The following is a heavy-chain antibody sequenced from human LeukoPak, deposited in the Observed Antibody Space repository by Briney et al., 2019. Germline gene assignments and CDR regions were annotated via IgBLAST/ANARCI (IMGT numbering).Heavy chain of an antibody. Sequence: GGSLRLSCAASGFTFSSYAMSWVRQAPGKGLEWVSAISGSGGSTYYADSVKGRFTISRDNSKNTLYLQMNSLRAEDTAVYYCAKDRQKNIAARPPGAFDIWGQGTMVTVSS. CDR1: GFTFSSYA. CDR3: AKDRQKNIAARPPGAFDI. V-gene: IGHV3-23*01. J-gene: IGHJ3*02. CDR2: ISGSGGST. D-gene: IGHD6-6*01.